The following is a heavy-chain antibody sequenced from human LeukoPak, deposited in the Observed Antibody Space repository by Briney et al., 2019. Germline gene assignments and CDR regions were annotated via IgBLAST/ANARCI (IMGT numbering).Heavy chain of an antibody. V-gene: IGHV1-2*02. D-gene: IGHD2-2*02. J-gene: IGHJ4*02. CDR2: IIPNSGGT. CDR1: GYTFTGYY. Sequence: ASVKVSCKASGYTFTGYYMHWVRQAPGQGLEWMGWIIPNSGGTNYAQKFQGRVTMTRDTSISTAYMELSRLRSDDTAVYYCARDGVVVPAAIRGVSDYWGQGTLVTVSS. CDR3: ARDGVVVPAAIRGVSDY.